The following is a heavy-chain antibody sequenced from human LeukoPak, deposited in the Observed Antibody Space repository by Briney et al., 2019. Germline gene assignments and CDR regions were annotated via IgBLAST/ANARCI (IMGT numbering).Heavy chain of an antibody. J-gene: IGHJ4*02. CDR1: GGSISTYY. D-gene: IGHD6-19*01. CDR3: ARGQWLVPFDY. V-gene: IGHV4-4*07. CDR2: IYTSGST. Sequence: SETLSLTCTVPGGSISTYYWSWIRQPAGKGLEWIGRIYTSGSTNYNPSLQSRVTMSVDTSKNQFSLKLSSVTAADTAVYYCARGQWLVPFDYWGQGTLVTVSS.